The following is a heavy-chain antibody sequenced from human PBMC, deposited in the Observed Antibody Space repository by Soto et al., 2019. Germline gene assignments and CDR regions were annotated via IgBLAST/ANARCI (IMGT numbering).Heavy chain of an antibody. V-gene: IGHV3-23*01. Sequence: EVQLLESGGGLVQPGGSLRLSCAASGFTFSSYAMSWVRQAPGKGLEWVSAISGSGGSTYYADSVKGRFTISRDNSKNSLYLQMHSLRAEDPAVYSCAKVPPGSGYSYYFDYWGQGTLVTVSS. D-gene: IGHD3-3*01. CDR2: ISGSGGST. CDR3: AKVPPGSGYSYYFDY. J-gene: IGHJ4*02. CDR1: GFTFSSYA.